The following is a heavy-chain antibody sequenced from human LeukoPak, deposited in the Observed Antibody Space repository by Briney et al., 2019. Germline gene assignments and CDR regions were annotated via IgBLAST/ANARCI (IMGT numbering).Heavy chain of an antibody. D-gene: IGHD6-13*01. CDR1: GYTFTGYY. CDR3: ARGLLIRSSWYYDNWFDP. V-gene: IGHV1-2*02. CDR2: INPNSGGT. Sequence: APVKVSCKASGYTFTGYYMHWVRQAPGQGLEWMGWINPNSGGTNYAQKFQGRVTMTRDTSISTAYMELSRLRSDDTAVYYCARGLLIRSSWYYDNWFDPWGQGTLVTVSS. J-gene: IGHJ5*02.